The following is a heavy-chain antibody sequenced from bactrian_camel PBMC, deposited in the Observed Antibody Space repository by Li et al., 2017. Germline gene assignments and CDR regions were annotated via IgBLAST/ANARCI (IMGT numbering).Heavy chain of an antibody. CDR1: GLTFGGSD. V-gene: IGHV3S55*01. J-gene: IGHJ4*01. CDR2: IRSSGWT. CDR3: ATGRYQATMYTY. Sequence: HVQLVESGGGSVQAGGSLRLSCTASGLTFGGSDMYWYRQAPGNEREMVSSIRSSGWTQYADFVKGRFTISRVNAENTVYLQMNSLKSEDTALYYCATGRYQATMYTYWGQGTQVTVS. D-gene: IGHD4*01.